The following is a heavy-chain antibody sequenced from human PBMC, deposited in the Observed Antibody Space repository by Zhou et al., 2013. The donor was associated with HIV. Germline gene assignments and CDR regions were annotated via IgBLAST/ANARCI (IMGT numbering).Heavy chain of an antibody. V-gene: IGHV1-18*01. CDR3: AKVVHYYDGWGLDS. CDR1: GYTFTDYG. J-gene: IGHJ4*02. D-gene: IGHD3-16*01. CDR2: ISPYTSNA. Sequence: QVQLVQSGAEVKKPGASVEVSCKASGYTFTDYGITWVRQAPGQGLEWMGWISPYTSNANYAQKFQGRVTMTTDTSTNTVYLELRSLRSDDTAVYYCAKVVHYYDGWGLDSWGQGTLVTV.